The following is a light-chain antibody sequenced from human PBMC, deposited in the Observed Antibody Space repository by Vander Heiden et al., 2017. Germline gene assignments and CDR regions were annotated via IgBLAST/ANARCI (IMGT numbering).Light chain of an antibody. CDR3: NSYTTSSTLV. CDR1: SSDVGAYSY. CDR2: DVS. J-gene: IGLJ1*01. V-gene: IGLV2-14*03. Sequence: QPALTQPASLSGSPGQSITISRTGTSSDVGAYSYVSWYQQHPGKAPKLMIYDVSNRPSGVSNRFSGSKSGNTASLTISGLQAEDEADYYCNSYTTSSTLVFGTGTKVTVL.